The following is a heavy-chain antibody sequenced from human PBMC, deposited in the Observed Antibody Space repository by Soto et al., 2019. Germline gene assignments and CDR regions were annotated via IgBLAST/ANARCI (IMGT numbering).Heavy chain of an antibody. V-gene: IGHV3-23*01. CDR2: ISGSVGST. Sequence: GGSLRLSCAASGFTFSSYAMSWVRQAPGKGLEWVSAISGSVGSTYYADSVKGRFTISRDNSKNTLYLQMNSLRAEDTAVYYCAKGSVEYSSSFDAFDIWGQGTMVTVSS. D-gene: IGHD6-6*01. CDR1: GFTFSSYA. CDR3: AKGSVEYSSSFDAFDI. J-gene: IGHJ3*02.